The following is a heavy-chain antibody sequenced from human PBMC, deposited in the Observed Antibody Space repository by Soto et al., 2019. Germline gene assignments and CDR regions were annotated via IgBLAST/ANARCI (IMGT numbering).Heavy chain of an antibody. CDR3: ARGPGYSSGWYLRMKNYFDY. CDR1: GGSFSGYY. D-gene: IGHD6-19*01. J-gene: IGHJ4*02. Sequence: QVQLQQSGAGLLKPSETLSLTCAVYGGSFSGYYWSWIRQPPGKGLAWIGEINHGGSTNYNPSLKSLVTISVDTSKNQLSRKLGAVTDADTAVYYCARGPGYSSGWYLRMKNYFDYWGQGTLVTVST. CDR2: INHGGST. V-gene: IGHV4-34*01.